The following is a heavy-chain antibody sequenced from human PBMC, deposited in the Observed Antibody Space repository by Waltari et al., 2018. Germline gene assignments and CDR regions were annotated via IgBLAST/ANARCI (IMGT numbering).Heavy chain of an antibody. CDR1: GGSISSSSYY. Sequence: QLQLQESGPGLVKPSETLSLTCTVSGGSISSSSYYWGWIRQPPGKGLEWIGSIYYSGSTYYNPSLKSRVTISVDTSKNQFSLKLSSVTAADTAVYYCARSLSSSYGLDYWGQGTLVTVSS. J-gene: IGHJ4*02. D-gene: IGHD6-13*01. CDR2: IYYSGST. CDR3: ARSLSSSYGLDY. V-gene: IGHV4-39*01.